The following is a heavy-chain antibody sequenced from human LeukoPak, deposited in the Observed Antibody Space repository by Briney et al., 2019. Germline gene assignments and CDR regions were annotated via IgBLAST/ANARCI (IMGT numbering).Heavy chain of an antibody. CDR3: TTGSWGSYYFDY. CDR1: GFTFGNAW. V-gene: IGHV3-15*01. Sequence: GGSLRLSCAASGFTFGNAWMSWVRQAPGKGLEWVGRIKSKTDGGTTDYAAPVKGRFTISRDDSKNTLYLQMNSLKTEDTAVYYCTTGSWGSYYFDYWGQGTLVTVSS. CDR2: IKSKTDGGTT. D-gene: IGHD3-16*01. J-gene: IGHJ4*02.